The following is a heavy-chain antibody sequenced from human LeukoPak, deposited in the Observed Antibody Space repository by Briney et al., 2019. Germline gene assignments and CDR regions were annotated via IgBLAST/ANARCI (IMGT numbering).Heavy chain of an antibody. V-gene: IGHV3-74*01. J-gene: IGHJ4*02. Sequence: GGSLRLSCAASGFTFSCYWMHWVRQALGKGLVWVSRINSEGSSTNYADSVKGRFTISRDNAKNTLYLQMNSLRAEDTAVYYCARWRGGVYFDYWGQGTLVTVSS. CDR1: GFTFSCYW. CDR3: ARWRGGVYFDY. CDR2: INSEGSST. D-gene: IGHD3-3*01.